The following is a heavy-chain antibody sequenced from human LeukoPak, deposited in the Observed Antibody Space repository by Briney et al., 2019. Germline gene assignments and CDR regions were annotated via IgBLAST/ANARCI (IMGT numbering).Heavy chain of an antibody. CDR3: ARERVAAAGTRGGESFQH. CDR2: IIPILGIA. D-gene: IGHD6-13*01. CDR1: GGTFSSYA. J-gene: IGHJ1*01. V-gene: IGHV1-69*04. Sequence: SVQVSCKASGGTFSSYAISCVRQAPGQGLEWMGRIIPILGIANYAQKFQGRIPITADKSTSPAYMELSRLRSEDTAVYYCARERVAAAGTRGGESFQHWGQGTLVTVST.